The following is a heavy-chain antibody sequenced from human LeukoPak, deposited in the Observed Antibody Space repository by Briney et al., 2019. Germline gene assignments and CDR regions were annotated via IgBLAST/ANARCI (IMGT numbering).Heavy chain of an antibody. D-gene: IGHD6-19*01. CDR1: GFTFDDYA. V-gene: IGHV3-43D*04. Sequence: GGSLRLSCAASGFTFDDYAMHWVRQAPGKGLEWVSLISWDGGSTYYADSVKGRFTISRDNSKNSLYLQMNSLRAEDTALYYCAKDKDFDSSGWYSSFDYWGQGTPVTVSS. CDR3: AKDKDFDSSGWYSSFDY. CDR2: ISWDGGST. J-gene: IGHJ4*02.